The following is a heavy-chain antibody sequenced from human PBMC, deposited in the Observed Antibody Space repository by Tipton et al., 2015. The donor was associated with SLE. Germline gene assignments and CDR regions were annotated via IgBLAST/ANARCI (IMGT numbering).Heavy chain of an antibody. Sequence: QVQLVQSGAEVKKPGSSVKVSCKSSGGTFTNYAFGWVRQAPGQGLEWMGGIIPIFGITNFAQKFQGRITLTMDESTGTAYMFLSRLTSEDTAVYFCGLFFGSDDYWGQGTLVTVSS. J-gene: IGHJ4*02. CDR2: IIPIFGIT. V-gene: IGHV1-69*01. CDR3: GLFFGSDDY. CDR1: GGTFTNYA. D-gene: IGHD2-15*01.